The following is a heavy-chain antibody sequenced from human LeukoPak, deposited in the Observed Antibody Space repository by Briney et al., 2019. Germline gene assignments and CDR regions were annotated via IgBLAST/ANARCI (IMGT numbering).Heavy chain of an antibody. D-gene: IGHD6-19*01. Sequence: GASVKVSCKVSGYTLTELSMHWVRQAPGKGLEWMGGFDPEDGETIYAQKFQGRVTMTEDTSTDTAHMELSSLRSEDTAVYYCASAGGIAVAGTYWFDPWGQGTLVTVSS. J-gene: IGHJ5*02. V-gene: IGHV1-24*01. CDR2: FDPEDGET. CDR3: ASAGGIAVAGTYWFDP. CDR1: GYTLTELS.